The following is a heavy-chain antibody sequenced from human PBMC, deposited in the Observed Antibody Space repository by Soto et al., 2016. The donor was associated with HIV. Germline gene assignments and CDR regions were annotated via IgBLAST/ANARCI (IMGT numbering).Heavy chain of an antibody. CDR3: SRDTFGPDDY. D-gene: IGHD3-16*01. CDR2: INKDGSTT. J-gene: IGHJ4*02. Sequence: EVQLVESGGGLVQPGGSLRLPCAASGFSSSNYWMHWVRQAPGKGLVWVSRINKDGSTTTYADSVRGRFTISRDYAKNTLYLQMNTLRVEDTAVYYCSRDTFGPDDYWGQGTLVTVSS. V-gene: IGHV3-74*01. CDR1: GFSSSNYW.